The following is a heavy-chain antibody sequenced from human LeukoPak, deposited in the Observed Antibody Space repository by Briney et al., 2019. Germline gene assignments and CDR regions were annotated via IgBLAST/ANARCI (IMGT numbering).Heavy chain of an antibody. CDR3: TRRGGAGIDP. CDR2: ISWNSGII. D-gene: IGHD3-16*01. V-gene: IGHV3-9*01. Sequence: GGSLRLSCAASGFTFDDYAMFWVRQAPGKGLEWVSGISWNSGIIDCADSVKGRFTISRDNAKNSLYLQMNSLRAEDAALYYCTRRGGAGIDPWGQGTLVTVSS. J-gene: IGHJ5*02. CDR1: GFTFDDYA.